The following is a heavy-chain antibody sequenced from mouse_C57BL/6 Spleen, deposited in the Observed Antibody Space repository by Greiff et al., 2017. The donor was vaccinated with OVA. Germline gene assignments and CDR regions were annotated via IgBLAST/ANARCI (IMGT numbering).Heavy chain of an antibody. J-gene: IGHJ2*01. CDR2: IDPENGNT. CDR1: GYNIKNTY. D-gene: IGHD3-2*02. Sequence: EVKLMESVAELVRPGASVKLSCTASGYNIKNTYMHWVKQRPEQGLEWIGRIDPENGNTKYAQKFKGKATITADTSSNTAYLQLSSLTSEDTASYYCARPDSSCYIDYWGPGATLTVAS. CDR3: ARPDSSCYIDY. V-gene: IGHV14-3*01.